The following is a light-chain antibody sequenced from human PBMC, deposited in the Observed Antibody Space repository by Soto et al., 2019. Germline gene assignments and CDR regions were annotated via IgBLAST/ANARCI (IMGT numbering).Light chain of an antibody. CDR3: QQLNSYTIT. V-gene: IGKV1-9*01. Sequence: DIQMTQPPSSLSASVGDRVTITCRASQGINSYLAWYQQRPGKAPKFLIYGASTLQSGVPSRFSGSESGTDFTLTISSLQPEDFATYYCQQLNSYTITFGQGTRLEIK. CDR1: QGINSY. J-gene: IGKJ5*01. CDR2: GAS.